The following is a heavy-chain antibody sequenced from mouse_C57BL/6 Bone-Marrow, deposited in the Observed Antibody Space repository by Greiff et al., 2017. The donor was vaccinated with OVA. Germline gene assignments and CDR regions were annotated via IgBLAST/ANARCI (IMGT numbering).Heavy chain of an antibody. CDR3: TRPVPEAWFAY. J-gene: IGHJ3*01. CDR1: GYTFTSYW. V-gene: IGHV1-64*01. CDR2: IHPNSGST. Sequence: VQLQQPGAELVKPGASVKLSCKASGYTFTSYWMHWVKQRPGQGLEWIGMIHPNSGSTNYNEKFKSKATLTVDKSSSTAYMQLSSLTSEDSAVYCCTRPVPEAWFAYWGQGTLVTVSA.